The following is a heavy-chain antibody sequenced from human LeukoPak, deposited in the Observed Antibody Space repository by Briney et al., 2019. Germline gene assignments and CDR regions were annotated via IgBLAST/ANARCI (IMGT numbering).Heavy chain of an antibody. V-gene: IGHV3-53*01. D-gene: IGHD5-18*01. Sequence: GGSLRLSCAASGFTVSSNYMNWVRQAPGKGLEGVSVIYNGGNTYYADSVKGRFTISRDNSKNTLYLQMNSLRAEATAVYYCARRGYSYGNRGNNAFDIWAKGQWSPSLQ. CDR1: GFTVSSNY. CDR3: ARRGYSYGNRGNNAFDI. J-gene: IGHJ3*02. CDR2: IYNGGNT.